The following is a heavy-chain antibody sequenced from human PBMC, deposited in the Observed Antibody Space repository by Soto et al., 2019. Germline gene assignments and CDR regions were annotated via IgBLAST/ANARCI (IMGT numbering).Heavy chain of an antibody. D-gene: IGHD3-10*01. V-gene: IGHV4-31*03. CDR2: IYYSGST. J-gene: IGHJ5*02. CDR1: GGSISSGGYY. CDR3: ARYRGHGVRGLGWFDP. Sequence: QVQLQESGPGLVKPSQTLSLTCTVSGGSISSGGYYWSWIRQHPGKGLEWIGYIYYSGSTYYNPSLKSRVTISVDTSKNQFSLKLSSVTAADTAVYYCARYRGHGVRGLGWFDPWGQGTLVTVSS.